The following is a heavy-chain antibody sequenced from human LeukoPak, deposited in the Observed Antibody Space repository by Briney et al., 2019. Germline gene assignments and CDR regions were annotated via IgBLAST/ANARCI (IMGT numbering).Heavy chain of an antibody. V-gene: IGHV4-61*01. J-gene: IGHJ4*02. CDR2: IYYSGST. CDR3: ARGEDDYGDYVHDY. D-gene: IGHD4-17*01. CDR1: GGSISSSSYY. Sequence: SETLSLTCTVSGGSISSSSYYWSWIRQLPGKGLEWIGYIYYSGSTNYNPSLKSRVTISVDTSKNQFSLKLSSVTAADTAVYYCARGEDDYGDYVHDYWGQGTLVTVSS.